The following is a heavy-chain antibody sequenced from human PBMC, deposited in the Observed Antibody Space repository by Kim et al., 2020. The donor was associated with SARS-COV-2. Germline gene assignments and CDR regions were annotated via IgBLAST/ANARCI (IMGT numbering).Heavy chain of an antibody. D-gene: IGHD3-3*01. V-gene: IGHV3-7*01. CDR2: IKQDGSEK. J-gene: IGHJ3*02. CDR3: ARDPSSDFWSGYYLSGAFDI. CDR1: GFTFSSYW. Sequence: GGSLRLSCAASGFTFSSYWMSWVRQAPGKGLEWVANIKQDGSEKYYVDSVKGRFTISRDNAKNSLYLQMNSLRAEDTAVYYCARDPSSDFWSGYYLSGAFDIWGQGTMVTVSS.